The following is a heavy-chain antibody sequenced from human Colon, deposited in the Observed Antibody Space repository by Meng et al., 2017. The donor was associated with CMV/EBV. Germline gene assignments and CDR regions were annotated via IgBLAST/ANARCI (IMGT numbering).Heavy chain of an antibody. V-gene: IGHV4-59*12. D-gene: IGHD2/OR15-2a*01. CDR3: ARIGGLEYCDGSTCNNPFDY. Sequence: GSLRLSCTASGFTFGDYAMSWVRQPPGKGLEWIGHIYYRGRAYYNPSLKSRVTISVDTSKNHFSLYLNSVTAADTAVYYCARIGGLEYCDGSTCNNPFDYWGQGSLVTVSS. J-gene: IGHJ4*02. CDR1: GFTFGDYA. CDR2: IYYRGRA.